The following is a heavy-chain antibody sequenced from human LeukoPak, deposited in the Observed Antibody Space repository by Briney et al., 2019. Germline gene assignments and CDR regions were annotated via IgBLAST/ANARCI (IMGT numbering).Heavy chain of an antibody. D-gene: IGHD3-10*01. CDR3: ARSELLWFGGVNSGFDY. Sequence: PSETLSLTCTVSGGSISSYYWSWIRQPPGKGLEWIGYIYYSGSTNYNPSLKSRVTISLDTSENQFSLKLSSVTAADTAVYYCARSELLWFGGVNSGFDYWGQGTLVTVSS. V-gene: IGHV4-59*01. J-gene: IGHJ4*02. CDR2: IYYSGST. CDR1: GGSISSYY.